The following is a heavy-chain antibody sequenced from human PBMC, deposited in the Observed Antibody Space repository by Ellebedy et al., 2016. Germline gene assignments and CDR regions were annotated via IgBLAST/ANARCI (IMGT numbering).Heavy chain of an antibody. J-gene: IGHJ4*02. V-gene: IGHV3-11*03. CDR2: ISSSSSYT. D-gene: IGHD5-24*01. CDR3: AKSSEMATILGGFDY. Sequence: GESLKISXAASRFTFSDYYMSWIRQAPGKGLEWVSYISSSSSYTNYADSVKGRFTISRDNAKNSLYLQMNSLRAEDTALYYCAKSSEMATILGGFDYWGQGTLVTVSS. CDR1: RFTFSDYY.